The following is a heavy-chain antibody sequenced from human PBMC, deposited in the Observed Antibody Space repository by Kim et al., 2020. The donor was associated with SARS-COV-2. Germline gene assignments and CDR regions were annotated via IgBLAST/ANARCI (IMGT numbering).Heavy chain of an antibody. Sequence: GGSLRLSCAASGFTFSSYWMHWVRQAPGKGLVWVSRINSDGSSTSYADSVKGRFTISRDNAKNTLYLQMNSLRAEDTAVYYCASLIAAAGKGYYYYGMDVWGQGTTVTVSS. V-gene: IGHV3-74*01. CDR2: INSDGSST. J-gene: IGHJ6*02. D-gene: IGHD6-13*01. CDR1: GFTFSSYW. CDR3: ASLIAAAGKGYYYYGMDV.